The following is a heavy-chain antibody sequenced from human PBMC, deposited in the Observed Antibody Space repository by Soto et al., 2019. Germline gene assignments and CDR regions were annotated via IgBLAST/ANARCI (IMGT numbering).Heavy chain of an antibody. Sequence: EVQLVESGGGLVQPGGSLRLSCVASGFTFSSHWMNWVRQVQGKGLEWVANIKEDGTEINYVDSVKGRFAISRDNAKNSLYLQMNSLRVDDTAVYHCVRSSGWTGDYWGQGILVTVSS. V-gene: IGHV3-7*04. CDR2: IKEDGTEI. CDR1: GFTFSSHW. CDR3: VRSSGWTGDY. J-gene: IGHJ4*02. D-gene: IGHD3-10*01.